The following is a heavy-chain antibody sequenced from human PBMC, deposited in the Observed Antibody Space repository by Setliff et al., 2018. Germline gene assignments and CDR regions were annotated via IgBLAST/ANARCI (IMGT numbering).Heavy chain of an antibody. Sequence: GESLKISCAASGFTFSDSTMHWVRQASGKGLEWVGRIRTKANSYATAYATSVQDRFTISRHDSESTTYLQMNGLKTEDTAVYYCARDVRVASSSWFKSAFDIWGQGTMVTVSS. D-gene: IGHD6-13*01. V-gene: IGHV3-73*01. J-gene: IGHJ3*02. CDR3: ARDVRVASSSWFKSAFDI. CDR1: GFTFSDST. CDR2: IRTKANSYAT.